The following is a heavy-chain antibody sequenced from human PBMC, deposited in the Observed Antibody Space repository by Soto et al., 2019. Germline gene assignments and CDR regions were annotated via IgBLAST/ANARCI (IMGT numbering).Heavy chain of an antibody. CDR1: GGSISSGGYY. CDR3: ARDIAALRPNWFAP. Sequence: SETLSLTCTVSGGSISSGGYYWSWIRQHPGKGLEWIGYIYYSGSTYYNPSLKGRVTISVDTSKNQFSLKLSSVTAADTAVYYCARDIAALRPNWFAPRGQGTLVIVSA. J-gene: IGHJ5*02. CDR2: IYYSGST. D-gene: IGHD6-6*01. V-gene: IGHV4-31*03.